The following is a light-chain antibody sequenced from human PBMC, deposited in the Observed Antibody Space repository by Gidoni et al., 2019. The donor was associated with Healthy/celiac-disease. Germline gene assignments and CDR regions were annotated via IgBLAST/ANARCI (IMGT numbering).Light chain of an antibody. CDR3: QQYYSTSGT. V-gene: IGKV4-1*01. CDR1: QSVLYSSNNKNY. Sequence: DIVMTQSPDSLAVSLGERATINCKSSQSVLYSSNNKNYLAWYQQKPGQPPKLLIYWASTRESGVPDRFSGSGSGTDFTLTISSLQDEDVAVYYCQQYYSTSGTFGQGTKVEIK. J-gene: IGKJ1*01. CDR2: WAS.